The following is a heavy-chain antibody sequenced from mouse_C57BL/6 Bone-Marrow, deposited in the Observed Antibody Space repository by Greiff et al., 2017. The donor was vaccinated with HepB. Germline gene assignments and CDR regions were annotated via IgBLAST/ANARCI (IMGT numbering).Heavy chain of an antibody. CDR3: AREGQYCGSSWWYFDV. CDR1: GYTFTSYW. D-gene: IGHD1-1*01. Sequence: QVQLQQPGAELVMPGASVKLSCKASGYTFTSYWMHWVKQRTGQGLEWIGEIDPSDSYTNYNQKFKGKSTLTVDKSSSTAYMHLSSLTSEDSAVYYGAREGQYCGSSWWYFDVWGTGTTVTVSS. CDR2: IDPSDSYT. J-gene: IGHJ1*03. V-gene: IGHV1-69*01.